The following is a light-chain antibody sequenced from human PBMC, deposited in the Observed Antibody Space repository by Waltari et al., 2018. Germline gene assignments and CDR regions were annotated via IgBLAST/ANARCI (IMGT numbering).Light chain of an antibody. CDR3: AAWDGGVSGPHV. CDR2: RND. J-gene: IGLJ1*01. V-gene: IGLV1-47*01. Sequence: QSVLTQPPSASGTPGPRVTISCSGTSPTIGSTYVSWYQPLPGTTPKLLISRNDQRPSGVPDRFSGSKSGTSASLDISGLRSEDEGDYYCAAWDGGVSGPHVFGTGTKVTVL. CDR1: SPTIGSTY.